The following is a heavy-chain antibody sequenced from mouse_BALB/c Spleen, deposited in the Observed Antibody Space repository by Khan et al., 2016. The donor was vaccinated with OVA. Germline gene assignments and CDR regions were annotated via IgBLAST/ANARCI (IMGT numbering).Heavy chain of an antibody. Sequence: QIQLVQSGPELKKPGETVQISCKASGYTFTNYGMNWVKQAPGKGLKWIGCINPYTGEPTYADDFKGRFACSLETSATTAYLQIHNPKSEDTATYSCARSAPYWFIDVWGAGTTGTVSA. CDR1: GYTFTNYG. J-gene: IGHJ1*01. CDR2: INPYTGEP. CDR3: ARSAPYWFIDV. V-gene: IGHV9-3-1*01.